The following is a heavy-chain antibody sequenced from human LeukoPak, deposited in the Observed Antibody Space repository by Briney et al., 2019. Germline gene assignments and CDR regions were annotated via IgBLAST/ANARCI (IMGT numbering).Heavy chain of an antibody. V-gene: IGHV4-59*12. J-gene: IGHJ3*02. CDR3: ARDLGITGTPDAFDI. Sequence: SETLSLTCTVSGGSISSYYWSWIRPPPGKGLGWIGYIYYSGSPSYNPSIKSRVTISVDTSKNQFSLKLSPVTAADTAVYYCARDLGITGTPDAFDIWGQGTTVTVSS. CDR2: IYYSGSP. D-gene: IGHD1-20*01. CDR1: GGSISSYY.